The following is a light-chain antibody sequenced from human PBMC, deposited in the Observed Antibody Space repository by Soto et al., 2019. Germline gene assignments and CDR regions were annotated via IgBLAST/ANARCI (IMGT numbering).Light chain of an antibody. V-gene: IGKV3D-15*01. CDR3: QQHNQWPIT. J-gene: IGKJ5*01. CDR1: QSAGTF. CDR2: YIS. Sequence: EIVLTQSPGTLSVSPGETASLSCRASQSAGTFLAWYQQKPGQAPRLLIYYISTRAPGIPARFSGSGSGTEFTLTINSPQSEDSAVYYCQQHNQWPITFGQGTRLEIK.